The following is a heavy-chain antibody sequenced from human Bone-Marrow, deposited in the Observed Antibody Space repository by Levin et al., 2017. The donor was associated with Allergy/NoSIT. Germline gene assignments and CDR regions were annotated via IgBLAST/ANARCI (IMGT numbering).Heavy chain of an antibody. CDR2: IYYSGST. CDR3: ARGIAVAGYAFDI. V-gene: IGHV4-59*08. J-gene: IGHJ3*02. D-gene: IGHD6-19*01. CDR1: GGSISSYY. Sequence: NPSETLSLTCTVSGGSISSYYWSWIRQPPGKGLEWIGYIYYSGSTNYNPSLKSRVTISVDTSKNQFSLKLSSVTAADTAVYYCARGIAVAGYAFDIWGQGTMVTVSS.